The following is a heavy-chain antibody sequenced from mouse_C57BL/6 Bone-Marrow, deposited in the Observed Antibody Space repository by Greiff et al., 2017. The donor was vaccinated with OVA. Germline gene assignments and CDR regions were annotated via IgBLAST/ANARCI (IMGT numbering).Heavy chain of an antibody. V-gene: IGHV3-6*01. CDR1: GYSITSGYY. CDR3: ARYYGSSRYFDV. D-gene: IGHD1-1*01. CDR2: ISYDGSN. J-gene: IGHJ1*03. Sequence: VQLKESGPGLVKPSQSLSLTCSVTGYSITSGYYWNWIRQFPGNKLEWMGYISYDGSNNYNPSLKNRISITRDTSKNQFFLTLNSVTTEDTATYYCARYYGSSRYFDVWGTGTTVTVSS.